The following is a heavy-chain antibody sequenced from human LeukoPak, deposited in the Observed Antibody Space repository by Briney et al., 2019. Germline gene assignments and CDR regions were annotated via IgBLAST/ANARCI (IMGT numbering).Heavy chain of an antibody. CDR3: AKEAVAGKVGYYYYYYMDV. D-gene: IGHD6-19*01. V-gene: IGHV4-4*07. J-gene: IGHJ6*03. CDR2: THTRGSP. CDR1: SGSISSYY. Sequence: SETLSLTCTVSSGSISSYYWNWIRQPAGKGLEWIGRTHTRGSPNYNASLKSRVTMSVDTSKNQLSLKMTSVTAADTAVYYCAKEAVAGKVGYYYYYYMDVWGKGTTVTVSS.